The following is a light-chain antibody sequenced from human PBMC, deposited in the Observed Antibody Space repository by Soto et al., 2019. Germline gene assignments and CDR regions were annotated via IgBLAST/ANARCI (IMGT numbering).Light chain of an antibody. Sequence: AIQLTQSPSSLSASVGDRVTITCRTSQGISSALAWYQHKPGSAPRLLIYDASSWQCGVSSRFSGSGSGTDFTLTISSLQPEDLATYYCQQFQSYALTFGGGTKLEIK. CDR3: QQFQSYALT. CDR2: DAS. CDR1: QGISSA. J-gene: IGKJ4*01. V-gene: IGKV1-13*02.